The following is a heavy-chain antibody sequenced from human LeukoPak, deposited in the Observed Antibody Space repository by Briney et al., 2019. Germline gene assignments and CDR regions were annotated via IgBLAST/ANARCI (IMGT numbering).Heavy chain of an antibody. CDR3: ASNLGAYSGYDKGAPDFDY. CDR1: GYTLTELS. CDR2: FDPEDGET. Sequence: ASVKVSCKVSGYTLTELSMHWVRQAPGKGLEWMGGFDPEDGETIYAQKFQGRVTMTGDTSTDTAYMELSSLRSEDTAVYYCASNLGAYSGYDKGAPDFDYWGQGTLVTVSS. D-gene: IGHD5-12*01. V-gene: IGHV1-24*01. J-gene: IGHJ4*02.